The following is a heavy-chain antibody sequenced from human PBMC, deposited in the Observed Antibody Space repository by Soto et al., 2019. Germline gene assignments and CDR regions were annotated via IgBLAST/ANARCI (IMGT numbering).Heavy chain of an antibody. J-gene: IGHJ5*02. CDR3: ASEVVVTAIRINWFDP. D-gene: IGHD2-21*02. CDR1: GGSSSSSYY. Sequence: SETLSLTCTVSGGSSSSSYYWGWIRQPPGKGLEWIGSIYYSGSTYYNPSLKSRVTISVDTSKNQFSLKLSSVTAADTAVYYCASEVVVTAIRINWFDPWGQGTLVTVSS. V-gene: IGHV4-39*01. CDR2: IYYSGST.